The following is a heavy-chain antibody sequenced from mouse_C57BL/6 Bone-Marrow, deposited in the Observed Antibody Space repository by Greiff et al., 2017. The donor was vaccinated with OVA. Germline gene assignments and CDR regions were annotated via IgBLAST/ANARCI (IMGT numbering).Heavy chain of an antibody. CDR3: AVTVVAPGYVDY. D-gene: IGHD1-1*01. J-gene: IGHJ2*01. Sequence: VQLQQPGAELVMPGASVKLSCKASGYTFTSYWMHWVKQRPGQGLEWIGEIDPSDSYTNYNQKFKGKFTLPVAKSSSTAYMQLNSLTSEDAAVYVCAVTVVAPGYVDYWGQGTTLTVSS. CDR2: IDPSDSYT. V-gene: IGHV1-69*01. CDR1: GYTFTSYW.